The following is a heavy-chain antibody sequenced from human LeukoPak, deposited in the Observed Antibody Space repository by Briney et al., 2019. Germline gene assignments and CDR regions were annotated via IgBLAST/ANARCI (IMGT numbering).Heavy chain of an antibody. V-gene: IGHV4-39*07. CDR3: ARDIIAVSSFDY. J-gene: IGHJ4*02. D-gene: IGHD6-19*01. Sequence: SETLSLTCTVSGGSISSSSYYWGWIRQPPGKGLEWIGGSYYSGSSYYNPSLKSRVTISRDTSKSQVSLTLNSVTAADTAMYYCARDIIAVSSFDYWGQEALVTVSS. CDR1: GGSISSSSYY. CDR2: SYYSGSS.